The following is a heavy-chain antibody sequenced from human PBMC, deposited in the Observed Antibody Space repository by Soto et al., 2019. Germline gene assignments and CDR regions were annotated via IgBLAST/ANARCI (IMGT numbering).Heavy chain of an antibody. CDR1: GYTFTSYY. D-gene: IGHD3-10*01. CDR3: ARGPITMVRGVPFDY. CDR2: INPSGGST. V-gene: IGHV1-46*01. J-gene: IGHJ4*02. Sequence: GASVKVSCKASGYTFTSYYMHWVRQAPGQGLEWMGIINPSGGSTSYAQKFQGRVTMTRDTSTSTVYMELSSLRSEDTAVYYCARGPITMVRGVPFDYWGQGTLVTVSS.